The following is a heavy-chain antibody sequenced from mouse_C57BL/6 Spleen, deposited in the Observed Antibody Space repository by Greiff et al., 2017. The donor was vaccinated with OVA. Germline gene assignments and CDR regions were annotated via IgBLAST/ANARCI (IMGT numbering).Heavy chain of an antibody. CDR2: IYPGSGNT. V-gene: IGHV1-76*01. J-gene: IGHJ2*01. D-gene: IGHD1-1*01. CDR1: GYTFTDYY. CDR3: AREDYYYGSDY. Sequence: QVQLKQSGAELVRPGASVKLSCKASGYTFTDYYINWVKQRPGQGLEWIARIYPGSGNTYYNEKFKGKATLTAEKSSSTAYMQLSSLTSEDSAVYFCAREDYYYGSDYWGQGTTLTVSS.